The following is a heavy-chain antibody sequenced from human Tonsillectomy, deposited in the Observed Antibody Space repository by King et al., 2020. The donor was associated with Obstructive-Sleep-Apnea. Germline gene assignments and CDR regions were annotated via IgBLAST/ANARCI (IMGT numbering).Heavy chain of an antibody. CDR3: AKGVHSSSWS. CDR1: GFAFSSYG. CDR2: IRVDGSDI. V-gene: IGHV3-30*02. D-gene: IGHD6-13*01. Sequence: VQLVESGGGVVQPGGSLRLSCAAAGFAFSSYGMHWVRQAPNKGLEWGTFIRVDGSDIFYADSVKGGFTISRDNSKKTLYLQMNSLRPEDTAVYYCAKGVHSSSWSWGQGTLVIVSS. J-gene: IGHJ5*02.